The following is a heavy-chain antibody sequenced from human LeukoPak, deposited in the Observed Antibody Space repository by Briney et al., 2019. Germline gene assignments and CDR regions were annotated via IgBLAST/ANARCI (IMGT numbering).Heavy chain of an antibody. V-gene: IGHV3-74*01. J-gene: IGHJ4*02. CDR1: GFIFSSYG. CDR2: INSDGSST. Sequence: TGGSLRLPYVASGFIFSSYGMHWVRQAPGKGLVWVSRINSDGSSTSYADSVKGRFTISRDNSKNTLYLQMNSLRAEDTAVYYCAKDLANDYVWGSYRYTGFDYWGQGTLVTVSS. D-gene: IGHD3-16*02. CDR3: AKDLANDYVWGSYRYTGFDY.